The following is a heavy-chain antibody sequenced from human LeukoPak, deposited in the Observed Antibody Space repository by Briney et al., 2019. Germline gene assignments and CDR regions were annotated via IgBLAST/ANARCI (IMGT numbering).Heavy chain of an antibody. D-gene: IGHD4-17*01. CDR2: IKQDGSEK. J-gene: IGHJ4*02. CDR3: ASAHYGDYEGFANLNF. V-gene: IGHV3-7*01. CDR1: GMSFRGYW. Sequence: EGSLSLCCAATGMSFRGYWMSWGWQAPRKRQEWVANIKQDGSEKYYVDSVKGRFTISRDNAKNSLYLQMNSLRAEDTAVYYCASAHYGDYEGFANLNFWGQGTLVTVSS.